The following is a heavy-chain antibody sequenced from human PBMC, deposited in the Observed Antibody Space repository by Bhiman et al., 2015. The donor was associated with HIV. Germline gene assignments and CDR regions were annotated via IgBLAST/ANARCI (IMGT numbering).Heavy chain of an antibody. Sequence: VQLVESGGGLVQPGGSLRLSCVVSGFTFSIYTMNWVRQAPGKGLEWVSSISSSSSYIYYADSVKGRFTISRDNAKNSLYLQMNSLRAEDTAMYYCARSGATGLHEDYFDYWGQGTLVTVSS. D-gene: IGHD1-26*01. CDR2: ISSSSSYI. V-gene: IGHV3-21*01. J-gene: IGHJ4*02. CDR1: GFTFSIYT. CDR3: ARSGATGLHEDYFDY.